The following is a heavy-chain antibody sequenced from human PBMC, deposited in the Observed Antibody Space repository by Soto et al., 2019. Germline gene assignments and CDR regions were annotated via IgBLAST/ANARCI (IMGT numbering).Heavy chain of an antibody. CDR2: INAGNGDT. CDR1: GYSFTNYA. Sequence: ASVKVSCKASGYSFTNYAMYWVRQAPGQRFEWMGWINAGNGDTKHSQTFQGRVTITMDTSASTAYMELSSLRSEDTAVYYCARSPCRSGNYYYRFFDYWGQGTPVTVSS. V-gene: IGHV1-3*01. J-gene: IGHJ4*02. CDR3: ARSPCRSGNYYYRFFDY. D-gene: IGHD1-26*01.